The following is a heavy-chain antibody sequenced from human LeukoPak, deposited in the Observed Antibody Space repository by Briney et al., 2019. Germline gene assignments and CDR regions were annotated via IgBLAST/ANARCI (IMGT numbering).Heavy chain of an antibody. CDR1: GGSFSGYY. CDR2: INHSGST. J-gene: IGHJ4*02. Sequence: SETLSLTCAVYGGSFSGYYWSWIRQPPGKGLEWIGEINHSGSTNYNPSLKSRVTISVDTSKNQFSLKLSSVTAADTAVYYCARGWGIAAAGKHFDYWGQGTLVTVSS. CDR3: ARGWGIAAAGKHFDY. D-gene: IGHD6-13*01. V-gene: IGHV4-34*01.